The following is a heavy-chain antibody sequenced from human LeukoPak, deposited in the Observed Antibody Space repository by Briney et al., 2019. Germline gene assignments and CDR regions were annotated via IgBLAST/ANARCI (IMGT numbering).Heavy chain of an antibody. Sequence: GGSLRLSCAASGFTFGDYYMSWIRQAPGKGLEWVSYISSSGSTIYYADSVKGRFTISRDNAKNSLYLQMNSLRAEDTAVYYCARDRNIVVVPADNNWFDPWGQGTLVTVSS. J-gene: IGHJ5*02. CDR1: GFTFGDYY. CDR2: ISSSGSTI. CDR3: ARDRNIVVVPADNNWFDP. V-gene: IGHV3-11*01. D-gene: IGHD2-2*01.